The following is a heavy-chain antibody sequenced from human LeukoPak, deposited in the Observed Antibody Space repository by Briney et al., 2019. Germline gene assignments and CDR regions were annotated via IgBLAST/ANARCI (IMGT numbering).Heavy chain of an antibody. CDR1: GFTFSSYE. CDR2: ISSSGSTI. D-gene: IGHD3-22*01. J-gene: IGHJ6*02. Sequence: GGSLRLSCAASGFTFSSYEMNWVRQAPGKGLEWVSYISSSGSTIYYADSVEGRFTTSRDNAKNSLYLQMNGLRAEDTAVYYCARENYYDSSGYGMDVWGQGTTVTVSS. V-gene: IGHV3-48*03. CDR3: ARENYYDSSGYGMDV.